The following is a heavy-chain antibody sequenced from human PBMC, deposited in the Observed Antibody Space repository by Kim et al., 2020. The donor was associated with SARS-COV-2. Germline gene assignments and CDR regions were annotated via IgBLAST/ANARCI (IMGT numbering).Heavy chain of an antibody. CDR1: GGSISSGTNY. D-gene: IGHD2-21*02. CDR3: ARGPHCGVDCYLS. CDR2: IYTSGST. Sequence: SETLSLTCKVSGGSISSGTNYWSWIRQPAGKGLEWIGRIYTSGSTDYNPSLKSRVTMSVDTSENNFSLRLTSVTAADTAVYYCARGPHCGVDCYLSWGQEPWSPSPQ. J-gene: IGHJ5*01. V-gene: IGHV4-61*02.